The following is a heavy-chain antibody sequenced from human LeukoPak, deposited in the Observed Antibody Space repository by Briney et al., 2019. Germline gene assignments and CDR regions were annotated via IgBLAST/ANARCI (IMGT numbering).Heavy chain of an antibody. CDR2: ISSSSSYI. D-gene: IGHD6-19*01. V-gene: IGHV3-21*01. CDR1: GFTFSSYS. J-gene: IGHJ4*02. CDR3: ARVGSGWGYFDY. Sequence: GGSLRLSCAASGFTFSSYSMNWVRQAPGKGLEWVSSISSSSSYIYYADSVKGRFTISRDNAKNSLYLQMNSLRAEDTAVYYCARVGSGWGYFDYWAREPWSPSPQ.